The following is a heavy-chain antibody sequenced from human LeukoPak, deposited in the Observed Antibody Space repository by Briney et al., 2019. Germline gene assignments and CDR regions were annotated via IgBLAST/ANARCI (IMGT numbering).Heavy chain of an antibody. J-gene: IGHJ4*02. D-gene: IGHD5-18*01. Sequence: PGGSLRLSCAASGFTLSSYGMHWVRQAPGKGLEWVAFIRYDGSNKYYADSVKGRFTISRDNSKNTLYLQMNSLRAEDTAVYYCAKDTVDTAMVKSPEGLVDYWGQGTLVTVSS. V-gene: IGHV3-30*02. CDR1: GFTLSSYG. CDR2: IRYDGSNK. CDR3: AKDTVDTAMVKSPEGLVDY.